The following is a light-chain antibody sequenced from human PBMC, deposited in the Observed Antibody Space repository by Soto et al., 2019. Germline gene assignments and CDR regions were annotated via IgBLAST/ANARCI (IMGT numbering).Light chain of an antibody. CDR2: WAS. J-gene: IGKJ2*01. CDR1: QTVLDSSTNKSY. V-gene: IGKV4-1*01. CDR3: HQYYTTPQT. Sequence: VLTQSPDSLAVSLGERATVNCKSSQTVLDSSTNKSYVAWYQKKPGHPPKLLVHWASTRESGVPDRFSGGGSGTDFTLTSASLQAEDVAVYYCHQYYTTPQTFGQGTKLEI.